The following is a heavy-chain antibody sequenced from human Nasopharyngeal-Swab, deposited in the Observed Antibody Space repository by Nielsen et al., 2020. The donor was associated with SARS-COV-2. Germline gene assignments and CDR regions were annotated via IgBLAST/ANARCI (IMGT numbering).Heavy chain of an antibody. CDR2: IYSRGET. J-gene: IGHJ4*02. CDR3: ARMDFIASRDY. D-gene: IGHD6-13*01. Sequence: GESLKLSCDVSGFSVSYNYMSWVRQAPGKGLEWFAVIYSRGETHYTDSVRGRFTISRDNSKNMVNLQLNSLRAEDTAVYYCARMDFIASRDYWGQGTLVTVSS. CDR1: GFSVSYNY. V-gene: IGHV3-53*01.